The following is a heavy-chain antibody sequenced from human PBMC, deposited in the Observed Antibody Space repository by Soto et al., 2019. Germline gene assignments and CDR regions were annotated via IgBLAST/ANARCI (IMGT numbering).Heavy chain of an antibody. Sequence: EVQLVESGGGLVKPGGSLRLSCAASGFTFSNAWMSWVRQAPGKGLEWVGRIKSKTDGGTTDYAAPVKGRFTISRDDSKNTLYLQMNSLKAEDTAVYYCTTTATALYYFYGMDVWGQGTTVPGSS. J-gene: IGHJ6*02. D-gene: IGHD2-15*01. V-gene: IGHV3-15*01. CDR1: GFTFSNAW. CDR2: IKSKTDGGTT. CDR3: TTTATALYYFYGMDV.